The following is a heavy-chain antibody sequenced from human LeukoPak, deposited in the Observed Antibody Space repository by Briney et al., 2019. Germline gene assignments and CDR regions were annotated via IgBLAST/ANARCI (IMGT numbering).Heavy chain of an antibody. V-gene: IGHV1-2*02. CDR3: ARGWRSECFDY. J-gene: IGHJ4*02. CDR2: INPNSGAT. Sequence: SVKVSCKGSVYTFTGYHMHLVRHAPGQGLEWMGWINPNSGATNYAQKFQGRVTMTRDTSISTAYMELSRLRSDDTAAYYCARGWRSECFDYWGQGTLVTLSS. D-gene: IGHD3-10*01. CDR1: VYTFTGYH.